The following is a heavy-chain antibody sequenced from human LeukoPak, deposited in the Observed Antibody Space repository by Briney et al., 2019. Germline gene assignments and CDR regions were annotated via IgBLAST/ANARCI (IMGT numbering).Heavy chain of an antibody. CDR1: GGSISSGDYY. D-gene: IGHD3-22*01. V-gene: IGHV4-30-4*01. CDR3: ARGDYYDRFWFDP. Sequence: SQTLSLTCTVSGGSISSGDYYWGWIRQPPGKGLEWIGYIYYSGSTYYNPSLKSRVTISVDTSKNQFSLKLSSVTAADTAVYYCARGDYYDRFWFDPWGQGTLVTVSS. CDR2: IYYSGST. J-gene: IGHJ5*02.